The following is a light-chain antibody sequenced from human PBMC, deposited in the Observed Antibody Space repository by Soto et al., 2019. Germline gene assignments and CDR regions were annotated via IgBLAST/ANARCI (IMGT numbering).Light chain of an antibody. CDR2: DVS. Sequence: QSALTQPPSASGSPGQSVTISCTGTSSDVGAYDYVSWYQQHPGTAPKLIIYDVSNRPSGVSNRFSGSKSGSTASLTISGLQAEDEADYYCSAYTTSIALYVFGAGTKLTVL. V-gene: IGLV2-14*03. CDR3: SAYTTSIALYV. J-gene: IGLJ1*01. CDR1: SSDVGAYDY.